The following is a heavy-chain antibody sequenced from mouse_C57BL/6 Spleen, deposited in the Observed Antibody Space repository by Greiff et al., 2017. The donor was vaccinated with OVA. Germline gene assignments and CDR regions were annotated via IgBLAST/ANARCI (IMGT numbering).Heavy chain of an antibody. J-gene: IGHJ4*01. CDR2: IWPGGGT. CDR3: ARNYYGSTEAMDY. D-gene: IGHD1-1*01. CDR1: GFSLTSSA. Sequence: VQLQQSGPGLVAPSQSLSITCTASGFSLTSSAISWVRQPPGKGLEWLGGIWPGGGTNYNSALKSRLSISKDNYKSQVFLKINSRQTDDTARDYCARNYYGSTEAMDYWGQGTSVTVSS. V-gene: IGHV2-9-1*01.